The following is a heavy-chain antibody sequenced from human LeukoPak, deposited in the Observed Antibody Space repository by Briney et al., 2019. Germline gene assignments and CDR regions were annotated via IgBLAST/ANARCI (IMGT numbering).Heavy chain of an antibody. J-gene: IGHJ5*02. Sequence: SGPTLVNPTQTLTLTCTFSGFSLSTSGVGVGWIRQPPGKALEWLALIYWNDDKRYSPSLKSRLTITKDTSKNQVVLTMTNMDPVDTATYYCAHSVDSSSWWTPYNWFDPWGQGTLVTVSS. D-gene: IGHD6-13*01. CDR1: GFSLSTSGVG. V-gene: IGHV2-5*01. CDR2: IYWNDDK. CDR3: AHSVDSSSWWTPYNWFDP.